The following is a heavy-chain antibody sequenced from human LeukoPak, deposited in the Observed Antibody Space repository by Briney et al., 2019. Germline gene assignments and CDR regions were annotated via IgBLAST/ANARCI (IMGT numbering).Heavy chain of an antibody. D-gene: IGHD6-6*01. CDR3: ARDTHYSSSSGYYYYYMNV. CDR1: GGSISSYY. J-gene: IGHJ6*03. V-gene: IGHV4-59*12. Sequence: PSETLSLTCTVSGGSISSYYWSWIRQPPGKGLKWIGNIYYSGYTTYSPSLRSRVTISIDTSKNQFSLRLSSVTAADTAVYYCARDTHYSSSSGYYYYYMNVWGKGTTVTVSS. CDR2: IYYSGYT.